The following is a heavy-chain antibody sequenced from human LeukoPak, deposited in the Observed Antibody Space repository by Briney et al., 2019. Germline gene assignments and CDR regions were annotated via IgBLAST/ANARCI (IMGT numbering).Heavy chain of an antibody. CDR1: GYSFTSYG. CDR2: ISAYNGNT. J-gene: IGHJ4*02. D-gene: IGHD2-15*01. V-gene: IGHV1-18*01. Sequence: GASVKVSCKASGYSFTSYGISWVRQAPGQGLEWMGWISAYNGNTNYAQRLQGRVTMTTGTSTSTAYMEVRSLTSDDTAVYYCARVPSGGPFDYWGQGTLVTVSS. CDR3: ARVPSGGPFDY.